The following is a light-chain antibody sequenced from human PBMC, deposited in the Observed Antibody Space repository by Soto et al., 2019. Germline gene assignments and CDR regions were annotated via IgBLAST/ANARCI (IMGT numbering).Light chain of an antibody. J-gene: IGLJ2*01. CDR2: RND. Sequence: QSVLTQPPSASGTPGQRATISCLGSSSNIEINNVYWFQQLPGTAPKLLIYRNDQRPAGVPDRFSGSKSGTSASLAISGLQSEDEADYHCAAWVRSLSAGVFGGGTKLTVL. V-gene: IGLV1-47*01. CDR3: AAWVRSLSAGV. CDR1: SSNIEINN.